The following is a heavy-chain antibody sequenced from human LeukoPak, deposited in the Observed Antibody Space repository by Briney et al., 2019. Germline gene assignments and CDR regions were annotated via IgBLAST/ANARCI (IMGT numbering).Heavy chain of an antibody. CDR1: GYTFTSYA. V-gene: IGHV1-8*03. CDR3: ARVPPLPDYYGSVPLDY. CDR2: MNPNSGNT. D-gene: IGHD3-10*01. J-gene: IGHJ4*02. Sequence: ASVKVSCKASGYTFTSYAMNWVRQAPGQGLEWMGWMNPNSGNTGYAQKFQGRVTITRNTSISTAYMELSSLRSEDTAVYYCARVPPLPDYYGSVPLDYWGQGTLVTVSS.